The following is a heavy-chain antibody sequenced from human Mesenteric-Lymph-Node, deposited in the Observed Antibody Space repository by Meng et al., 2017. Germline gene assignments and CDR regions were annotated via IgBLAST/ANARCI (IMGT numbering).Heavy chain of an antibody. D-gene: IGHD6-13*01. CDR2: IWSDGSTK. CDR1: GFTFRHYA. CDR3: AASIAAAGIIDY. Sequence: GGSLRLSCEASGFTFRHYAMHWVRQAPGKGLEWVAVIWSDGSTKYYVDSVKGRFAISRDNSKNTLSVQMNSLRAEDTAVYYCAASIAAAGIIDYWGQGTLVTVSS. J-gene: IGHJ4*02. V-gene: IGHV3-33*01.